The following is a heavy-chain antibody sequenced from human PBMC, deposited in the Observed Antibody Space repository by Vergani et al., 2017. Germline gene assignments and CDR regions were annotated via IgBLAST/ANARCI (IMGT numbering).Heavy chain of an antibody. D-gene: IGHD2-15*01. CDR3: AKARDPNCKGGNCYSNYYGLDL. CDR1: GFTFSSYA. V-gene: IGHV3-23*01. CDR2: ISGSGGST. Sequence: EVQLLESGGGLVQPGGSLRLSCAASGFTFSSYAMSWVRQAPGKGLEWVSAISGSGGSTYYADSVKGRFTISRDNSKDTLYLQMNSLRVEDTAIYYCAKARDPNCKGGNCYSNYYGLDLWGQGTTVTVSS. J-gene: IGHJ6*02.